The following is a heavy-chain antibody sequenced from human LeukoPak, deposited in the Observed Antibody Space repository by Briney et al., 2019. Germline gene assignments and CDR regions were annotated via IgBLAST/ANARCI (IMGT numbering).Heavy chain of an antibody. CDR1: IGSSSSSTYY. CDR3: ARHLGLYRPFDY. Sequence: SETLSLTCTVSIGSSSSSTYYWGWIRQPPGKGLEWIGSIYSSGSAYYNPSLKSRVTISVDTSKTQFSLTLSSVTAADTAVFYCARHLGLYRPFDYWGQGAQVTVSS. J-gene: IGHJ4*02. CDR2: IYSSGSA. V-gene: IGHV4-39*01. D-gene: IGHD2-2*02.